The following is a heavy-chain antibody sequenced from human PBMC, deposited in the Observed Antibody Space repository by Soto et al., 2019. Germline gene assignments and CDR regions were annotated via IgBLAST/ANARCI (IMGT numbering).Heavy chain of an antibody. J-gene: IGHJ5*02. Sequence: QVQLVQSGAEVKKPGASVKVSCKASGYTFTSYGISWVRQAPGQGLEWMGWISAYNGNTNYAQKLQGRVTMTTDTSTSTAYMEMRSLRSDATAVYYCARDVRPYAPALRSNWFDPWGQGTLVTVSS. CDR3: ARDVRPYAPALRSNWFDP. CDR1: GYTFTSYG. V-gene: IGHV1-18*01. D-gene: IGHD3-10*02. CDR2: ISAYNGNT.